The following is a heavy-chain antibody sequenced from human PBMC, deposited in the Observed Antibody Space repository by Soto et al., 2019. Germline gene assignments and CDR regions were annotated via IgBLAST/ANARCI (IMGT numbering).Heavy chain of an antibody. D-gene: IGHD3-10*01. CDR3: AKVGNGGYYGWGSYYNRY. CDR2: ISGSGGST. V-gene: IGHV3-23*01. J-gene: IGHJ4*02. Sequence: EVQLLESGGGLVQPGGSLRLSCAASGFTFSSYAMSWVRQAPGKGLEWVSAISGSGGSTYYADSVKGRFTISRDNSKNTLYLQMNSLRAEDTAVYYCAKVGNGGYYGWGSYYNRYWGQGTLVTVSS. CDR1: GFTFSSYA.